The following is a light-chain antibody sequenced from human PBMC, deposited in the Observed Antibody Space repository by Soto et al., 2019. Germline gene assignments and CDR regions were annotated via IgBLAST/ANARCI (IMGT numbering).Light chain of an antibody. CDR3: QQYDSVPGT. CDR1: QDISSY. CDR2: DIS. Sequence: DIQMTQSPSSLSVSVGDRVPITCQASQDISSYLNWYQQKQGKAPKLLIYDISNLKTGVPSRFSGSGSRTDFTFTITSLQPEDVAIYYCQQYDSVPGTFGQGTKVDIK. J-gene: IGKJ1*01. V-gene: IGKV1-33*01.